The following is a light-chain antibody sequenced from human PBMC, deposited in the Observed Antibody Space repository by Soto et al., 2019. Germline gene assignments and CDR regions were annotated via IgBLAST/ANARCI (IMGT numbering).Light chain of an antibody. Sequence: QSALTQPPSVSGSPGQSVTISCTGTSSDVGSYNRVSWYQQPPGTAPKLMIYEVSNRPSGVPDRFSGSKSGNTASLTISGLQAEDEADYYCSPYTSSSTPYVFGTGTKLTVL. V-gene: IGLV2-18*02. CDR1: SSDVGSYNR. CDR2: EVS. J-gene: IGLJ1*01. CDR3: SPYTSSSTPYV.